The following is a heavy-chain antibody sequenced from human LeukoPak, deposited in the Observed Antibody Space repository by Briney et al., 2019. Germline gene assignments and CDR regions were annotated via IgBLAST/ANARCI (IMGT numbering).Heavy chain of an antibody. V-gene: IGHV1-2*02. CDR1: GYTFTGYY. CDR2: INPNSGGT. D-gene: IGHD6-13*01. CDR3: ARGIAAAGADYYYYDGMDV. Sequence: ASVKGSCKASGYTFTGYYMHWVRQAPGQGLEWMGWINPNSGGTNYAQKFQGRVTMARDTSISTAYMELSRLRSDDTAVYYCARGIAAAGADYYYYDGMDVWGQGTTVTVSS. J-gene: IGHJ6*02.